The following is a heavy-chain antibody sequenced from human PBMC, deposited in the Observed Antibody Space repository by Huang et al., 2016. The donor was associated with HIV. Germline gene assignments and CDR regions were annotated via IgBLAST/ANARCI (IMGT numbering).Heavy chain of an antibody. V-gene: IGHV1-3*04. Sequence: QVQLVQSGAEVKKPGASVTVSCKASGYTFTNFAMQWVRQAPGQRLEWMGWSDTDKSDTGDPQRCQGGSTRTRDTSASTAYMELSSLRSEDTAVYYCARDPHVFVAGPFFDCWGQGTLVTVSS. CDR1: GYTFTNFA. D-gene: IGHD3-10*02. CDR2: SDTDKSDT. CDR3: ARDPHVFVAGPFFDC. J-gene: IGHJ4*02.